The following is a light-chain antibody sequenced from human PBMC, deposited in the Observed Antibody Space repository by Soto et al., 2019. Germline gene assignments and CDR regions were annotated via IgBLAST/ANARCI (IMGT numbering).Light chain of an antibody. CDR3: QQYGSPPLYT. CDR1: QSVSSTY. J-gene: IGKJ2*01. Sequence: EIVLTQSPGTLSLSPGERATLSCRAGQSVSSTYLAWYQQKPGQSPRLLIYGTSNRATDIPDRFSGSGSGTDFTLSISSLEPEDFAVYYCQQYGSPPLYTFGQGTKVEIK. V-gene: IGKV3-20*01. CDR2: GTS.